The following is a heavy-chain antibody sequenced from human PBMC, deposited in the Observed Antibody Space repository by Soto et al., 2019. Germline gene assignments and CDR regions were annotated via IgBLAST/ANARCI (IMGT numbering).Heavy chain of an antibody. V-gene: IGHV1-69*06. J-gene: IGHJ5*02. D-gene: IGHD3-3*01. Sequence: SVKVSCKASGGTFSSYAISWVRQAPGQGLEWMGGIIPIFGTANYAQKFQGRVTITADKSTSTAYMELSSLRSEYKAGYYCASHYYLWSGCRGTNPNWFNPWGKGTLVTVSS. CDR3: ASHYYLWSGCRGTNPNWFNP. CDR1: GGTFSSYA. CDR2: IIPIFGTA.